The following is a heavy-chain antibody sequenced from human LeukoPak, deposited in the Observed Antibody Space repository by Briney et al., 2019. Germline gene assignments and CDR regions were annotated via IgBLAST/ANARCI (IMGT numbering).Heavy chain of an antibody. Sequence: PGGSLRLSCAASGFPFTGYWMTWVRQAPGKGLEWVANIKEDGTQTHYVDSVKGRFTISRGNAQNSLYLQMNSLRAEDTAVYYCASHGNWRFDHWGQGTLVTVSS. J-gene: IGHJ4*02. CDR3: ASHGNWRFDH. CDR2: IKEDGTQT. D-gene: IGHD1-20*01. V-gene: IGHV3-7*01. CDR1: GFPFTGYW.